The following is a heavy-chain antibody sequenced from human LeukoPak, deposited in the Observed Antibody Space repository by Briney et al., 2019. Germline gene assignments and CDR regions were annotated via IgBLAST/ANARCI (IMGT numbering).Heavy chain of an antibody. J-gene: IGHJ5*02. V-gene: IGHV3-11*01. CDR3: ASDSSGYFGP. CDR2: ISSTGSAM. Sequence: GGSLRLSCAASGFTFSDYYMNWIRQAPGRGLEWLSYISSTGSAMYYADSVKGRFTISRDNAKNSLYLQMNSLRSEDTAVYYCASDSSGYFGPWGQGTLVTVSS. D-gene: IGHD3-22*01. CDR1: GFTFSDYY.